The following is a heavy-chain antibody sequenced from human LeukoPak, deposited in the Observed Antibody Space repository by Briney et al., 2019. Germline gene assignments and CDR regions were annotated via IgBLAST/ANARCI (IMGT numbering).Heavy chain of an antibody. CDR3: ARGDRAAAAFDS. V-gene: IGHV3-53*01. CDR1: GFSVSSNY. D-gene: IGHD6-13*01. J-gene: IGHJ4*02. Sequence: TGGSLRLSCAASGFSVSSNYMNWVRQAPGKWLDWVSVIYSGGRTYYTDSVKGRFTISRDNSKNTLYLQMNSLRAEDTAVYYCARGDRAAAAFDSWGQGTLVTVSS. CDR2: IYSGGRT.